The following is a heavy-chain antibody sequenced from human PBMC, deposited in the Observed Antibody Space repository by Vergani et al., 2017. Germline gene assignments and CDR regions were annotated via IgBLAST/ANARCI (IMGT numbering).Heavy chain of an antibody. CDR3: ARDSKEVAGTRAYYYYYMDV. D-gene: IGHD6-19*01. J-gene: IGHJ6*03. V-gene: IGHV3-33*08. Sequence: QVHLVESGGGVVQPGRSLRLSCVVSGFTSSYYGMHWVRQAPGKGLEWVAVIWYDGSNKYYADSVKGRFTISRDNSKNTLYLQMNSLRAEDTAVYYCARDSKEVAGTRAYYYYYMDVWGK. CDR2: IWYDGSNK. CDR1: GFTSSYYG.